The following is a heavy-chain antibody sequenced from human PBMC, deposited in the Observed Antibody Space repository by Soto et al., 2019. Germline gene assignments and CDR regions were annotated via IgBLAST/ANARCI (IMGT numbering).Heavy chain of an antibody. CDR2: ISYGGSKK. D-gene: IGHD5-12*01. J-gene: IGHJ4*02. CDR1: GFPFGIYG. V-gene: IGHV3-30*18. Sequence: SLRLSCAASGFPFGIYGMHWVRQAPGKGLEWVTFISYGGSKKYYADSVKGRFTISRDNSKNTLYLQMNSLRAEDTAVYYCAKGYSGYDSGFDYWGQGTLVTVSS. CDR3: AKGYSGYDSGFDY.